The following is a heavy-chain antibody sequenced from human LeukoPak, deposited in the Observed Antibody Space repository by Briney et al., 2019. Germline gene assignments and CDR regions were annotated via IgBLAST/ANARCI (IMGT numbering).Heavy chain of an antibody. CDR1: GYTFTGYY. CDR2: ISPNSGGT. V-gene: IGHV1-2*02. CDR3: ARRVPRITMVRGVIIYFDY. Sequence: ASVKVSCKASGYTFTGYYMHWVRQAPGQGLEWMGWISPNSGGTNYAQKFQGRVTMTRDTSISTAYMELSRLRSDDTAVYYCARRVPRITMVRGVIIYFDYWGQGTLVTVSS. D-gene: IGHD3-10*01. J-gene: IGHJ4*02.